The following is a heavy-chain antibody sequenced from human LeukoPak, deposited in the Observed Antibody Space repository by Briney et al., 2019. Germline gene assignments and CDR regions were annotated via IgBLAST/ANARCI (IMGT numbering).Heavy chain of an antibody. D-gene: IGHD3-16*01. Sequence: GGSLRLSCAASGFTFSSYWMSWVRQAPGKGLEWVANIKQDGSEKYYVDSVKGRFTISRDNAKNSLYLQMNSLRAEDTAVYYCARGGPHYDYVRFRNWFDPWGQGTLVTVSS. CDR1: GFTFSSYW. CDR2: IKQDGSEK. J-gene: IGHJ5*02. V-gene: IGHV3-7*01. CDR3: ARGGPHYDYVRFRNWFDP.